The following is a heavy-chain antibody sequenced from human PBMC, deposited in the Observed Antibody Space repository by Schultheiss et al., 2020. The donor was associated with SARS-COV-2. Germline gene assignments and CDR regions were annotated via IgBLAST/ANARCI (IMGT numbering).Heavy chain of an antibody. Sequence: GESLKISCAASGFTFSSYAMHWVRQAPGKGLEWVSGIYSGYNTYYADSVKGRFTISRDNSKNTLYLQMNSLRAEDTAVYYCARDWSLAGYYYYYMDVWGKGTTVTVSS. CDR3: ARDWSLAGYYYYYMDV. J-gene: IGHJ6*03. V-gene: IGHV3-66*01. CDR2: IYSGYNT. CDR1: GFTFSSYA. D-gene: IGHD6-6*01.